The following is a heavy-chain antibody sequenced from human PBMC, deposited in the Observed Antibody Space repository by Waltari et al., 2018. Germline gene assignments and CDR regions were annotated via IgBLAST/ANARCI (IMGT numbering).Heavy chain of an antibody. CDR3: ARDHGDYVNTYYYGMDV. Sequence: QVQLQESGPGLVKPSETLSLTCTVSGGSISSHYWSWIRQPPGKGLEWIGYIYYSGSTNYNPSLKSRVTISVDTSKNQFSRKLSSVTAADTAVYYCARDHGDYVNTYYYGMDVWGQGTTVTVSS. CDR2: IYYSGST. CDR1: GGSISSHY. V-gene: IGHV4-59*11. D-gene: IGHD4-17*01. J-gene: IGHJ6*02.